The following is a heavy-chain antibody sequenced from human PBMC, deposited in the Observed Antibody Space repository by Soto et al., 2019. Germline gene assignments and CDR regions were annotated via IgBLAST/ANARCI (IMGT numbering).Heavy chain of an antibody. J-gene: IGHJ4*02. V-gene: IGHV3-11*06. D-gene: IGHD4-17*01. CDR1: GFIFNDYY. CDR3: ARYAAEVTTFFDQ. CDR2: ISGSSGSK. Sequence: PXGSLRLSCAASGFIFNDYYMSWIRQAPGKGLEWLSNISGSSGSKKYADAGKGRFTISRDNAKKSLYLEMHSLRAEDTAMYYCARYAAEVTTFFDQWGQGTLVTVSS.